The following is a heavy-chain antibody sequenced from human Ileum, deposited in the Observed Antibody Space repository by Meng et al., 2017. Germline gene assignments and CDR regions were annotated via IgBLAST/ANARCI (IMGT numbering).Heavy chain of an antibody. CDR2: IYPGDSDT. CDR1: GYSFTTYW. D-gene: IGHD6-13*01. J-gene: IGHJ4*02. CDR3: ARRTSSSWLIRMDLGPYYFDY. V-gene: IGHV5-51*01. Sequence: GESLKISCKGSGYSFTTYWIAWVRQMPGKGLEWMGIIYPGDSDTRYSPSFQGQVTISADKSISTAYLQWSSLKASDTAMYYCARRTSSSWLIRMDLGPYYFDYWGQGTLVTVSS.